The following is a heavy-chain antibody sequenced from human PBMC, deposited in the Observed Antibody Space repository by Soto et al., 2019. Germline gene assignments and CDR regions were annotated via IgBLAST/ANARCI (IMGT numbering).Heavy chain of an antibody. V-gene: IGHV3-33*01. CDR2: IWYDGSNK. CDR1: GFTFSSYG. Sequence: QVQLVESGGGVVQPGRSLRLSCAASGFTFSSYGMHWVRQAPGKGLEWVAVIWYDGSNKYYADSVKGRFTISRDNSKNTLYLQMNSLRAEDTAVYYCARDMDYYLLTGYFDYWGQGTLVTVSS. D-gene: IGHD3-9*01. J-gene: IGHJ4*02. CDR3: ARDMDYYLLTGYFDY.